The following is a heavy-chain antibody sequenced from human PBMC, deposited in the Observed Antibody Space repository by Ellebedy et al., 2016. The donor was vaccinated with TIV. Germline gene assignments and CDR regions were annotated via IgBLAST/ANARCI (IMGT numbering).Heavy chain of an antibody. CDR1: GFTFSSYW. CDR2: IKQDGSEK. Sequence: PGGSLRLSCAASGFTFSSYWMSWVRQAPGKGLEWVANIKQDGSEKYYVDSVKGRFTISRDNAKNSLYLQMSSLRAEDTAVNYCARDLGTTDALLWFGELFDYWGQGTLVTVSS. J-gene: IGHJ4*02. D-gene: IGHD3-10*01. V-gene: IGHV3-7*01. CDR3: ARDLGTTDALLWFGELFDY.